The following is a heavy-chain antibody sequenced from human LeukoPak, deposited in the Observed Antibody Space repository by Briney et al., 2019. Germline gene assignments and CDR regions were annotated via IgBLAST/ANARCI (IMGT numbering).Heavy chain of an antibody. CDR3: ASPILGYCSSTSCYSTSIAYYYYGMDV. CDR2: ISSSGSTI. J-gene: IGHJ6*02. V-gene: IGHV3-11*01. D-gene: IGHD2-2*02. Sequence: GGSLRLSCAASGFTFSDYYMSWIRQAPGKGLEWVSYISSSGSTISYADSVKGRFTISRDNSENTLYLQMNSLRAEDTAVYYCASPILGYCSSTSCYSTSIAYYYYGMDVWGQGTTVTVSS. CDR1: GFTFSDYY.